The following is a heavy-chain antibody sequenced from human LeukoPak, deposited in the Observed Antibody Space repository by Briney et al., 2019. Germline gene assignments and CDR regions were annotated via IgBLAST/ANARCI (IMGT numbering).Heavy chain of an antibody. V-gene: IGHV3-23*01. D-gene: IGHD6-13*01. Sequence: GGSLRLSCTASRFIFNNYAMTWVRQAPGEGLEWVSTISSSGNSTFYADSVKGRFTISRDNSKNTLYLQMNSLRAEDTAVYYCAKVGRIAAHLCDYWGQGTLVTVSS. CDR2: ISSSGNST. CDR3: AKVGRIAAHLCDY. CDR1: RFIFNNYA. J-gene: IGHJ4*02.